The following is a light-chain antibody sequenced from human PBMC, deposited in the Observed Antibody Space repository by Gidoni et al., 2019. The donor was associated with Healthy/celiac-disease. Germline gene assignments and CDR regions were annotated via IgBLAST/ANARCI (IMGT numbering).Light chain of an antibody. CDR3: QQYNNWPPLT. CDR1: QSVSSN. V-gene: IGKV3-15*01. CDR2: GAS. Sequence: EIVMTQNPATLSVSPGERATLSCRASQSVSSNLAWYQQKPGQAPRLLIYGASTRATGIPARFSGSGSGTEFTLTISSLQSEDFAVYYCQQYNNWPPLTFGQGTRLEIK. J-gene: IGKJ5*01.